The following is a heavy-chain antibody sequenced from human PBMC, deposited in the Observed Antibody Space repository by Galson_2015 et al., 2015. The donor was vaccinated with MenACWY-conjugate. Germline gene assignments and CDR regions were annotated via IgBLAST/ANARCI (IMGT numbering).Heavy chain of an antibody. J-gene: IGHJ3*02. CDR2: DYPGDSET. D-gene: IGHD5-18*01. V-gene: IGHV5-51*01. CDR3: ARGGFTYGDAFDI. Sequence: GIDYPGDSETRYSPSFQGQVTISADKSISTAYLQWSSLKASDTAMYYCARGGFTYGDAFDIWGQGTMVTVSS.